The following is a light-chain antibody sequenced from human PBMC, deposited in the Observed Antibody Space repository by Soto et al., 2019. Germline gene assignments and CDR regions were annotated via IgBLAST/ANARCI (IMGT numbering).Light chain of an antibody. CDR2: ADS. Sequence: EIVLTQSPGSLSLSPGERATLSCRASQSVTSGHLAWYQQPPGQAPRLLIYADSTRATGIPDRFSGSGSGTDFTLTISSLEPEDFAVYYCQVYDDSPPFTFGPGTKVDIK. CDR1: QSVTSGH. CDR3: QVYDDSPPFT. V-gene: IGKV3-20*01. J-gene: IGKJ3*01.